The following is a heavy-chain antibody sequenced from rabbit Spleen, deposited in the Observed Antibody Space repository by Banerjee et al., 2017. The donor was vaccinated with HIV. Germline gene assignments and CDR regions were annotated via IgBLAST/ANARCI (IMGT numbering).Heavy chain of an antibody. Sequence: QEQLVEYGGDLVQPEGSLTLTCKASGFSFSNKAVMCWVRQAPGKGLEWIACINAVTGKAVYASWAKGRFTISKTSSTTVTLQMTSLTAADTATYFCARNYVNAFDPWGQGTLVTVS. CDR1: GFSFSNKAV. J-gene: IGHJ2*01. CDR2: INAVTGKA. CDR3: ARNYVNAFDP. D-gene: IGHD1-1*01. V-gene: IGHV1S45*01.